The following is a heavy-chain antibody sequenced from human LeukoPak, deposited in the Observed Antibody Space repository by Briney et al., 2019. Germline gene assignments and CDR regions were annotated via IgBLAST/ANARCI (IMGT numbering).Heavy chain of an antibody. CDR1: DGSISSSNYY. V-gene: IGHV4-39*07. D-gene: IGHD6-6*01. CDR3: AREARGRARLFDF. Sequence: SETLSLTCTVSDGSISSSNYYWVWIRQPPGKGLEWIGSIYYIGSTNYNPSLKSRVTMSVDTSKNQFSLKLTSVTAAGTAVYYCAREARGRARLFDFWGQGTLVTVPS. CDR2: IYYIGST. J-gene: IGHJ4*02.